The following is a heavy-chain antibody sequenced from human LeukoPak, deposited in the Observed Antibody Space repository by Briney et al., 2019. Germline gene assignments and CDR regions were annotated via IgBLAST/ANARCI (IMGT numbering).Heavy chain of an antibody. CDR3: TTALWFGELLRIY. CDR2: ISGSGGST. V-gene: IGHV3-23*01. Sequence: GGSLRLPCAASGFTFSSYAMSWVRQAPGKGLEGVSAISGSGGSTYYADSVKGRFTISRDNSKNTLYLQMNSLRAEDMAVYYCTTALWFGELLRIYWGQGTLVTVSS. J-gene: IGHJ4*02. CDR1: GFTFSSYA. D-gene: IGHD3-10*01.